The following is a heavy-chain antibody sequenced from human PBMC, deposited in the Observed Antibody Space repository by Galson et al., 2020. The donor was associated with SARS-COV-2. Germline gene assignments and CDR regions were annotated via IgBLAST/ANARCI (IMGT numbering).Heavy chain of an antibody. CDR2: IYYSGST. Sequence: ETSETLSLTCTVSGGSLGSYYWSWIRQPPGKGLEWIGSIYYSGSTDYNPSLKSRVTISVDTSKNQFSLKVTSVTAADTAVYYCARQLRRHNYDIYGYYGMDVWGQGTTVTVSS. CDR1: GGSLGSYY. V-gene: IGHV4-59*08. J-gene: IGHJ6*02. CDR3: ARQLRRHNYDIYGYYGMDV. D-gene: IGHD3-9*01.